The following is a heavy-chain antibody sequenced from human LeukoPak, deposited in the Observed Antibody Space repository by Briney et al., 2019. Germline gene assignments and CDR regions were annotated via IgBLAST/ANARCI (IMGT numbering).Heavy chain of an antibody. D-gene: IGHD2-2*01. CDR1: GYAFTSYG. V-gene: IGHV1-18*01. J-gene: IGHJ4*02. CDR3: ARACSSTSCYWFDY. Sequence: ASVKVSCKASGYAFTSYGISWVRQAPGQGLEWMGWISAYNGNTNYAQKLQGRVTMTTDTSTSTAYMELRSLRSDDTAVYYCARACSSTSCYWFDYWGQGTLVTASS. CDR2: ISAYNGNT.